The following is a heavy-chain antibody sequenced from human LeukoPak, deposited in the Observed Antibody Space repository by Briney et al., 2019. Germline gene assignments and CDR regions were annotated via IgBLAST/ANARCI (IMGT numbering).Heavy chain of an antibody. CDR2: IYYSGST. CDR3: ARTPQQLVHAFDI. Sequence: KPSETLSLTCTVSGGSISSYYWSWIRQPPGKGPEWIGYIYYSGSTNYNPSLKSRVIISVDTSKNQFSLKLSSVTAADTAVYYCARTPQQLVHAFDIWGQGTMVTVSS. D-gene: IGHD6-13*01. V-gene: IGHV4-59*01. CDR1: GGSISSYY. J-gene: IGHJ3*02.